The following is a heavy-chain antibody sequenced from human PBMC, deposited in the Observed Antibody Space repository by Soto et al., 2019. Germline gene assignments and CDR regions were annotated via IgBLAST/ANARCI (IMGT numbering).Heavy chain of an antibody. J-gene: IGHJ6*03. CDR1: GGSISSSSYY. V-gene: IGHV4-39*01. D-gene: IGHD2-2*01. CDR3: ARTVVPAAMVGYYYYYYMDV. Sequence: SETLSLTCTVSGGSISSSSYYWGWIRQPPGKGLEWIGSIYYSGSTYYNPSLKSRVTISVDTSKNQFSLKLSSVTAADTAVYYCARTVVPAAMVGYYYYYYMDVWGKGNTVTVSS. CDR2: IYYSGST.